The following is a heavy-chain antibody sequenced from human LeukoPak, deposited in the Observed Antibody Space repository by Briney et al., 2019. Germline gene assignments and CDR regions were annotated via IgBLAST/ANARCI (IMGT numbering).Heavy chain of an antibody. J-gene: IGHJ4*02. CDR3: ARDQIASAGPNDY. D-gene: IGHD6-13*01. CDR2: TYYRSKWYN. CDR1: GDSVSSNNAA. V-gene: IGHV6-1*01. Sequence: SQTLSLTCAISGDSVSSNNAAWNWIRQSPSRGLEWLGRTYYRSKWYNDCAVSVKSRITINPDTSKNQFSLQLNSVTPEDTAVYFCARDQIASAGPNDYWGQGTLVTVSS.